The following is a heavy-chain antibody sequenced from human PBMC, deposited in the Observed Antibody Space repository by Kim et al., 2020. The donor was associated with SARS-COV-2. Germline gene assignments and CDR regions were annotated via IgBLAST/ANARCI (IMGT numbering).Heavy chain of an antibody. Sequence: SETLSLTCTVSGGSISSGGYYWSWIRQHPGKGLEWIGYIYYSGSTYYNPSLKSRVTISVDTSKNQFSLKLSSVTAADTAVYYCASLRGDYGDYPYGMDVWGQGTTVTVSS. CDR1: GGSISSGGYY. V-gene: IGHV4-31*03. CDR2: IYYSGST. D-gene: IGHD4-17*01. CDR3: ASLRGDYGDYPYGMDV. J-gene: IGHJ6*02.